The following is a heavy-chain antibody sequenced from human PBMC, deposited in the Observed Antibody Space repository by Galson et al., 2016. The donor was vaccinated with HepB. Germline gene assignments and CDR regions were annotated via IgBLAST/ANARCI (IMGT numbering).Heavy chain of an antibody. CDR1: GGTFSSYA. Sequence: SVKVSCKASGGTFSSYAISWVRQAPGQGLEWMGGIIPIFGTANYAQKFQGRVTITADESTSTAYMELSSLRSEDTAVYYCARGAAAGVGYYYYYGMDVWGQGTTVTVSS. J-gene: IGHJ6*02. CDR3: ARGAAAGVGYYYYYGMDV. CDR2: IIPIFGTA. D-gene: IGHD6-13*01. V-gene: IGHV1-69*13.